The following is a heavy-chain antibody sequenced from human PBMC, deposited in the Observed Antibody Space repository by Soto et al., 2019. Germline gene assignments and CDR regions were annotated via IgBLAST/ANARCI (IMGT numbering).Heavy chain of an antibody. D-gene: IGHD3-22*01. CDR3: ARDIAPTYYYDSSGYTFDY. CDR1: GYTFTSYY. J-gene: IGHJ4*02. CDR2: INPSGGST. Sequence: QVQLVQSGAEVKKPGASVKVSCKASGYTFTSYYMHWVRQAPGQGLEWMGIINPSGGSTSYAQKFQGRVPMTRDTSTSTVYMELSSLRSEDTAVYYCARDIAPTYYYDSSGYTFDYWGQGTLVTVSS. V-gene: IGHV1-46*01.